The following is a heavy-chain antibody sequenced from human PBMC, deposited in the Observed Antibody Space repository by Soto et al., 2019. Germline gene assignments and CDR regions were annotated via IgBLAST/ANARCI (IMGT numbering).Heavy chain of an antibody. CDR1: GGSISSYD. J-gene: IGHJ4*02. CDR3: ARDKITGLFDY. V-gene: IGHV4-34*01. Sequence: SETLSLTCTVSGGSISSYDWSWIRQPPGTGLEWIGEINHSGSTNYNPSLKSRVTISVDTSKNQFSLKLTSVTAADTAVYYCARDKITGLFDYWGQGTLVTVSS. D-gene: IGHD2-8*02. CDR2: INHSGST.